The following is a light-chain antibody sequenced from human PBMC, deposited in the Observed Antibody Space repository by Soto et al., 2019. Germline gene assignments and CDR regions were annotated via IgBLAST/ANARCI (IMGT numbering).Light chain of an antibody. V-gene: IGLV2-8*01. Sequence: QSALTQPPSASGSPGQSVTISCTGTSSDVGGYNYVSWYQQHPGKAPKLMISEVSKRPSGVPDRFSGSKSDNTASLTVSGLHDEDEADYYCSSFAGNSNLVFGGGTKLTVL. CDR3: SSFAGNSNLV. CDR1: SSDVGGYNY. J-gene: IGLJ2*01. CDR2: EVS.